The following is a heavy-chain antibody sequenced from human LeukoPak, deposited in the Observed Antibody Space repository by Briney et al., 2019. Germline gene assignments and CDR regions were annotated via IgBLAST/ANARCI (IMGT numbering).Heavy chain of an antibody. CDR1: GFTVSSNY. CDR2: IYSGGST. Sequence: GGSLRLSCPASGFTVSSNYMSWVRQAPGKGLEWVSVIYSGGSTYYADSVKARFTISRDNSKNTLYLQMNSLRAEDTAVYYCARNSGSYYINYWGQGTLVTVSS. D-gene: IGHD1-26*01. CDR3: ARNSGSYYINY. V-gene: IGHV3-66*01. J-gene: IGHJ4*02.